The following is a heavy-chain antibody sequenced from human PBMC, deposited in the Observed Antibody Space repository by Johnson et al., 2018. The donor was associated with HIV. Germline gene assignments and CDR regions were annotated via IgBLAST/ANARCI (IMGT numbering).Heavy chain of an antibody. CDR3: ARALLIAARPVGAFDI. CDR1: GFTFSRYA. CDR2: ISYDGSNK. Sequence: QVQLAESGEGVVQPGRSLRLSCAASGFTFSRYAMHWVRQAPGKGLEWVAVISYDGSNKYYADSVKGRFTISRDNSKNTLYLQMNSLRAEDTAVYYCARALLIAARPVGAFDIWGQGTMVTVSS. V-gene: IGHV3-30-3*01. J-gene: IGHJ3*02. D-gene: IGHD6-6*01.